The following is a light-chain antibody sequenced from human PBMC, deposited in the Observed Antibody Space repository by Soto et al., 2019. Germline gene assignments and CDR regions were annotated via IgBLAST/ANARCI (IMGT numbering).Light chain of an antibody. Sequence: QSALTQPPSASGSPGQSVTISCTGTSSDVGAHNFVSWYQHHPGKAPKLMIYEVNRRPSGVPDRFSGSKSGSTASLTVSGLQPEDEADYYCSSYRGNYNWVFGGGTKVIVL. V-gene: IGLV2-8*01. CDR2: EVN. J-gene: IGLJ3*02. CDR3: SSYRGNYNWV. CDR1: SSDVGAHNF.